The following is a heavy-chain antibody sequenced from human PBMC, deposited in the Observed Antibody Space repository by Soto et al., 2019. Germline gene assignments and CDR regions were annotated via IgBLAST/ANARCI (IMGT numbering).Heavy chain of an antibody. CDR3: ARDRHIAAAGTLVYYYYGMDV. J-gene: IGHJ6*02. Sequence: ASVKVSCKASGYTFTSYYMHWVRQAPGQGLEWMGIINPSGGSASYAQKFQGRVTMTRDESTSTAYMGLGSLRSEDTAVYYCARDRHIAAAGTLVYYYYGMDVWGQGTTVTVSS. CDR2: INPSGGSA. V-gene: IGHV1-46*01. CDR1: GYTFTSYY. D-gene: IGHD6-13*01.